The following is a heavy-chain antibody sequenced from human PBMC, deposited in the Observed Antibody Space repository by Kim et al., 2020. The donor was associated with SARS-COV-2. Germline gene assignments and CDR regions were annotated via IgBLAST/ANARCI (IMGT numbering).Heavy chain of an antibody. Sequence: GGSLRLSCAASGFTFDDYAMHWVRQAPGKGLEWVSGISWNSGSIGYADSVKGRFTISRDNAKNSLYLQMNSLRAEDTALYYCAKDSGYDSYGMDVWGQGTTVAVSS. J-gene: IGHJ6*02. D-gene: IGHD5-12*01. V-gene: IGHV3-9*01. CDR3: AKDSGYDSYGMDV. CDR2: ISWNSGSI. CDR1: GFTFDDYA.